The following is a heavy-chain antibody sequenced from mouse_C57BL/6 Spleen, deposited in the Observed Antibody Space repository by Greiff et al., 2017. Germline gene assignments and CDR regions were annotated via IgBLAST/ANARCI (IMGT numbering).Heavy chain of an antibody. J-gene: IGHJ2*01. V-gene: IGHV1-26*01. CDR1: GYTFTDYY. Sequence: EVQLQQSGPELVKPGASVKISCKASGYTFTDYYMNWVKQSHGKSLEWIGDINPNNGGTSYNQKFKGKDTLTVDKSSSTAYMELRSLTSEDAAVYYCARRGGYYFDYWGQGTTLTVSS. CDR3: ARRGGYYFDY. CDR2: INPNNGGT.